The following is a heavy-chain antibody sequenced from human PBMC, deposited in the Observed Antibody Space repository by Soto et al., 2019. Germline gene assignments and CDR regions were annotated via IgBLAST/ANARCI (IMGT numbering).Heavy chain of an antibody. J-gene: IGHJ1*01. Sequence: GGSLRLSCAASGFTFSSYGMHWVRQAPGKGLEWVAVIWYNGNDKYYADSVKGRFTIPRDNSKNTLYLQMNSLRAEDTAVYFCARDALHRDGYNFPEYFQHWGQGTLVTVSS. V-gene: IGHV3-33*01. CDR1: GFTFSSYG. CDR2: IWYNGNDK. CDR3: ARDALHRDGYNFPEYFQH. D-gene: IGHD5-12*01.